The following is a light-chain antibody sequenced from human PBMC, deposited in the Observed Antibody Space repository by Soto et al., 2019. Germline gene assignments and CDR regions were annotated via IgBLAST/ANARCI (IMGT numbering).Light chain of an antibody. Sequence: QSVLTQPPSVSAAPGQKVTISCSGSSSNIGIDSVSWYQQLPGTAPKLLIYEDNQRPSGIPDRFSGSKSGTSATLDITGLQTGDEADYYCGAWDTSLSGGIFGGGTKLTVL. J-gene: IGLJ2*01. V-gene: IGLV1-51*02. CDR2: EDN. CDR1: SSNIGIDS. CDR3: GAWDTSLSGGI.